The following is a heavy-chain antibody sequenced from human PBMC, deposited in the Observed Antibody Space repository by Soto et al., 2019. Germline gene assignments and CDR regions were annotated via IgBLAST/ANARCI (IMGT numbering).Heavy chain of an antibody. V-gene: IGHV1-69-2*01. CDR3: ATASSISVRLWYFDL. D-gene: IGHD6-6*01. J-gene: IGHJ2*01. Sequence: EVQLVQSGAEVKKPGATVKISCKVAGYIFTEYYMYWVQQAPGKGLEWMGFVDPEDGETIYAEKFKGRVTITADTSIETAYMELCSLRSEDTAVYYCATASSISVRLWYFDLWGCGTLVTVSS. CDR1: GYIFTEYY. CDR2: VDPEDGET.